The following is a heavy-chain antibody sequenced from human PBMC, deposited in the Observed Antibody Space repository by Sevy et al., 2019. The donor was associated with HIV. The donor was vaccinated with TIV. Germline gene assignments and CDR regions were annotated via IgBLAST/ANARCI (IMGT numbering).Heavy chain of an antibody. Sequence: ASAKVSCKVSGYTLTELSMHWVRQAPGKGLEWVGTFDPEDGKRIYAQKFKGRLTMTEDTSTETAYMELNSLRSDDTAVYYCATTKDYYDSSGYPLDYWGQGTQVTVSS. J-gene: IGHJ4*02. CDR2: FDPEDGKR. CDR1: GYTLTELS. CDR3: ATTKDYYDSSGYPLDY. V-gene: IGHV1-24*01. D-gene: IGHD3-22*01.